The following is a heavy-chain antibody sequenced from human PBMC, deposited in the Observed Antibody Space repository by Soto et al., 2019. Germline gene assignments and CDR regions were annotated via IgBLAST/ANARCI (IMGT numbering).Heavy chain of an antibody. CDR1: GFTFSSYG. CDR3: AKDYLFYSSSSDWLASYFDY. Sequence: PGGSLRLSCAASGFTFSSYGMHWVRQAPGKGLERVAVISYDGSNKYYADSVKGRFTISRDNSKNTLYLQMNSLRAEDTAVYYCAKDYLFYSSSSDWLASYFDYWGQGTLVTVSS. V-gene: IGHV3-30*18. CDR2: ISYDGSNK. D-gene: IGHD6-6*01. J-gene: IGHJ4*02.